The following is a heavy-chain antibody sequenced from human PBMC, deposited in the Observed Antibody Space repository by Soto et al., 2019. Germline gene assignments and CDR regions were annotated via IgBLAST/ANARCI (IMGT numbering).Heavy chain of an antibody. Sequence: LRLSCAASGFTFDDYTMHWVRQAPGKGLEWVSLISWDGGSTYYADSVKGRFTISRDNSKNSLYLQMNSLRTEDTALYYCAKEPGGNSDYWGQGTLVTVSS. J-gene: IGHJ4*02. CDR3: AKEPGGNSDY. D-gene: IGHD2-21*02. CDR2: ISWDGGST. CDR1: GFTFDDYT. V-gene: IGHV3-43*01.